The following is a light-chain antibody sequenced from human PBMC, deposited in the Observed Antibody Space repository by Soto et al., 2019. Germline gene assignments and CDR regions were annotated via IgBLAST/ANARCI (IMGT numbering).Light chain of an antibody. CDR3: QSYDNSLSSWV. CDR2: SNS. CDR1: SSNIGSGYH. V-gene: IGLV1-40*01. Sequence: QSVLTQPPSVSGAPGQRVNFSCTGSSSNIGSGYHVHWYRQLPGTAPKLLIYSNSNRPSGVPDRFSGSKSGTSASLAIAGLQAEDEADYYCQSYDNSLSSWVFGGGTKLT. J-gene: IGLJ3*02.